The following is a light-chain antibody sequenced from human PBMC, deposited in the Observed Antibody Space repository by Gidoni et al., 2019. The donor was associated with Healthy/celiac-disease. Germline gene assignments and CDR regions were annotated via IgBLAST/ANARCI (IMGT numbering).Light chain of an antibody. V-gene: IGKV3-15*01. Sequence: EIVMTQSPATLSVSPGERATLSCRASQSVSSNLAWYQQKPGQAPRLLIYGASTRATGIPAMFSGSGSGTEFTLTISSLQSEDFAVYYCQQYNGPLTFGGGTKVESK. CDR1: QSVSSN. J-gene: IGKJ4*01. CDR3: QQYNGPLT. CDR2: GAS.